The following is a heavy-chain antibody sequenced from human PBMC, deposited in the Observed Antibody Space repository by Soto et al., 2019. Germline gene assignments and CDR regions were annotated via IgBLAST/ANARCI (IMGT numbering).Heavy chain of an antibody. D-gene: IGHD3-22*01. V-gene: IGHV4-31*03. Sequence: SETLSLTCTVSGGSISSGGYYWSWIRQHPGKGLEWIGYIYYSGSTYYNPSLKSRVTISVDTSKNQFSLKLSSVTAADTAVYYCARAGGIVEVTPILFDPWGQGTLVTVSS. CDR2: IYYSGST. CDR3: ARAGGIVEVTPILFDP. CDR1: GGSISSGGYY. J-gene: IGHJ5*02.